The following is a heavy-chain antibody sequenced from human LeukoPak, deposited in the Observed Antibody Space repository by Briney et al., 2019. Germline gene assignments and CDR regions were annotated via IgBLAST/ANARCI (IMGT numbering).Heavy chain of an antibody. CDR1: GFTFSSYS. J-gene: IGHJ4*02. D-gene: IGHD6-13*01. V-gene: IGHV3-21*01. CDR3: ARGSYSSSWYADY. Sequence: GGSLRLSCAASGFTFSSYSMNWVRQAPGKGLEWVSSISSSSSYIYYADSVKGRFTISRDNAKNSLYLQMNSLRAEDTAVYYCARGSYSSSWYADYWGQGTPVTVSS. CDR2: ISSSSSYI.